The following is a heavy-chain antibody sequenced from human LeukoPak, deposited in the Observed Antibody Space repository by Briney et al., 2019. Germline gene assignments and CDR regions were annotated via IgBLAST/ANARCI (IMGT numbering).Heavy chain of an antibody. CDR2: ISSSGSTI. CDR1: GITFSDYY. V-gene: IGHV3-11*01. CDR3: ARDASYYYDSSGYYGY. Sequence: PGGSLRLSCAASGITFSDYYMSWIRQAPGKGLEWASYISSSGSTIYYADSVKGRFTISRDNAKNSLYLQMNSLRAEDTAVYYCARDASYYYDSSGYYGYWGQGTLVTVSS. D-gene: IGHD3-22*01. J-gene: IGHJ4*02.